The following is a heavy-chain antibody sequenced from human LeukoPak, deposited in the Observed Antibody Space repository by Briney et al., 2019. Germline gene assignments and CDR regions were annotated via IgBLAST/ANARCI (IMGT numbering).Heavy chain of an antibody. J-gene: IGHJ6*02. CDR3: ARGGYYYGSGSYSHYYYYGMDA. D-gene: IGHD3-10*01. V-gene: IGHV1-8*01. Sequence: GASVKVSCKASGYTFTSYGINWVRQATGQGLEWMGWMNPNSGNTGYAQKFQGRVTMTRNTSISTAYMELSSLRSEDTAVYYCARGGYYYGSGSYSHYYYYGMDAWGQGTTVTVSS. CDR2: MNPNSGNT. CDR1: GYTFTSYG.